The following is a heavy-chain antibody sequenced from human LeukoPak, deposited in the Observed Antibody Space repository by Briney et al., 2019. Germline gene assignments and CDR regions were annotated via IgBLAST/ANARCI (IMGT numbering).Heavy chain of an antibody. CDR1: GFTFSSYA. CDR3: AKVPDFGVGYYYYYMDV. V-gene: IGHV3-30-3*01. Sequence: GRSLRLSCAASGFTFSSYAMHWARQAPGKGLEWVAVISYDGSNKYYADSVKGRFTISRDNAKNSLYLQMNSLRAEDTAVYYCAKVPDFGVGYYYYYMDVWGKGTTVTVSS. J-gene: IGHJ6*03. D-gene: IGHD3-3*01. CDR2: ISYDGSNK.